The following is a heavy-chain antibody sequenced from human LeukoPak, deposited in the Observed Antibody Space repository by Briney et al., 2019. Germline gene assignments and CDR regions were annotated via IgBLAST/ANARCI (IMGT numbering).Heavy chain of an antibody. Sequence: ASVKVSCKASGGTFSSYAISWVRQAPGQGLEWMGGIIPIFGTANCAQKFQGRVTITADESTSTAYMELSSLRSEDTAVYYCAREMDDYSFDYWGQGTLVTVSS. J-gene: IGHJ4*02. CDR2: IIPIFGTA. V-gene: IGHV1-69*13. CDR1: GGTFSSYA. CDR3: AREMDDYSFDY. D-gene: IGHD4/OR15-4a*01.